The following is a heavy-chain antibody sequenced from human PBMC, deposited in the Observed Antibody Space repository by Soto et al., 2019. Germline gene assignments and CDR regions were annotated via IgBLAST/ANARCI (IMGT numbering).Heavy chain of an antibody. J-gene: IGHJ1*01. V-gene: IGHV3-7*01. CDR2: INPDGSAK. Sequence: ESGGGLVQPGGSLRLSCAASGFTFRSYWMTWLRQAPGKGLEWVANINPDGSAKYYVDSVKGRFTISRDNAKNSLYLQMNSLRVEDTAVYYCAAPPTGNVYFTHWGQGALVTVST. D-gene: IGHD2-8*02. CDR1: GFTFRSYW. CDR3: AAPPTGNVYFTH.